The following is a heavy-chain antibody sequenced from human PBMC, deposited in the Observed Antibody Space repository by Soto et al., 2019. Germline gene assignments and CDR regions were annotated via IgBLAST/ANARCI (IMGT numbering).Heavy chain of an antibody. CDR3: ARGRRANPNEPHNWNQREHYYHYGMDV. D-gene: IGHD1-20*01. CDR2: IIPIFGTA. Sequence: SVKVSCKASGGTFSSYAISWVRQAPGQGLEWMGGIIPIFGTANYAQKSQGRVTITADESTSTAYMELSSLRSEDTAVYYCARGRRANPNEPHNWNQREHYYHYGMDVWGQGTTVTVSS. CDR1: GGTFSSYA. V-gene: IGHV1-69*13. J-gene: IGHJ6*02.